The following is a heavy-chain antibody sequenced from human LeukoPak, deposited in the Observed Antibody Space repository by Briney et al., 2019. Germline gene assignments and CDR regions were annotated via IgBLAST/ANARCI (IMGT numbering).Heavy chain of an antibody. CDR2: ISSNGGNT. CDR1: GFTFSNYA. CDR3: ARSPEGYGSGSYWVLDY. Sequence: PGGSLRLSCAASGFTFSNYAMHWVRQAPGKGLEYVSAISSNGGNTFYANSVKGRFTISRDNSKNTLYLQMGSLKPEDMAVYYCARSPEGYGSGSYWVLDYWGQGTLVTVSS. D-gene: IGHD3-10*01. V-gene: IGHV3-64*01. J-gene: IGHJ4*02.